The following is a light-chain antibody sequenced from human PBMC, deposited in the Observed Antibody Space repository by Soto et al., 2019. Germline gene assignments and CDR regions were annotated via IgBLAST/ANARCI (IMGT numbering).Light chain of an antibody. J-gene: IGKJ5*01. CDR1: QGISNY. CDR3: QQINTYPIT. CDR2: AAS. Sequence: DLQLTQSPSFLSASVGDRVTITCRASQGISNYLAWYQQEPGKVPKLLIYAASTLQSGVPSRFSGSGSGTEFTLTIRSLQPEDFATYYCQQINTYPITFGQGTRLEIK. V-gene: IGKV1-9*01.